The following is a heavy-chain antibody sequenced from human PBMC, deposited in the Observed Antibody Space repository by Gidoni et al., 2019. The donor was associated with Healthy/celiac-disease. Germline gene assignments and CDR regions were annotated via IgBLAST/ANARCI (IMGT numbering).Heavy chain of an antibody. D-gene: IGHD2-15*01. Sequence: EVQLVQSGAEVKKPGESLKISCKGSGYSFTSYWIGWVRQMPGKGLAWMGIIYPGDSDTRYSPAFQGQVTISADKSISTAYLQWSSLKASDTAMYYCARGRVVVVAATLPGVGTTSDYGMDVWGQGTTVTVSS. CDR2: IYPGDSDT. J-gene: IGHJ6*02. V-gene: IGHV5-51*01. CDR3: ARGRVVVVAATLPGVGTTSDYGMDV. CDR1: GYSFTSYW.